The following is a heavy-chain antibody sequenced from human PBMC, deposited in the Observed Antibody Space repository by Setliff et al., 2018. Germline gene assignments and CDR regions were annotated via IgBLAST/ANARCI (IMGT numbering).Heavy chain of an antibody. CDR1: GGSISSSSYY. V-gene: IGHV4-39*07. Sequence: SETLSLTCTVSGGSISSSSYYWGWIRQPPGKGLEWIGSIYYSGSTYYNPSLKGRVTISVDTSKNQFSLKLSSVTAADTAVYYCARVLAAAGYYYYGMDVWGQGTTVTVS. J-gene: IGHJ6*02. D-gene: IGHD6-13*01. CDR3: ARVLAAAGYYYYGMDV. CDR2: IYYSGST.